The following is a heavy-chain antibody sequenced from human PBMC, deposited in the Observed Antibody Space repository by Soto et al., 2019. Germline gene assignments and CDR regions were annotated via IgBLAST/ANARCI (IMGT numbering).Heavy chain of an antibody. J-gene: IGHJ5*02. CDR3: ARTSSYYYGSGTGGWFDP. CDR2: ISAYNGNT. V-gene: IGHV1-18*01. Sequence: QVQLEQSGAEVKKPGASVKVSFKSSDYTFTSYGISWVRQAPGQGLEWMGWISAYNGNTNYAEKLQGRVTMTTDTSTSTAYMELRSLRSDDTAVYYCARTSSYYYGSGTGGWFDPWGQGTLVTVSS. D-gene: IGHD3-10*01. CDR1: DYTFTSYG.